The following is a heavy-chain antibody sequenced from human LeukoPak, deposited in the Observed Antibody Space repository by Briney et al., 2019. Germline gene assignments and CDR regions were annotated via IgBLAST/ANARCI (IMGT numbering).Heavy chain of an antibody. D-gene: IGHD3-10*01. Sequence: GGSLRLSCAASGFTFSSYWMSWVRHAPGKGLEWVANIKQDGSEKYYVDSVKGRFTISRDNAKNSLYLQMNSLRAEDTAVYYCARDGVLLWFGEEGFFDYWGQGTLVTVSS. V-gene: IGHV3-7*01. J-gene: IGHJ4*02. CDR1: GFTFSSYW. CDR3: ARDGVLLWFGEEGFFDY. CDR2: IKQDGSEK.